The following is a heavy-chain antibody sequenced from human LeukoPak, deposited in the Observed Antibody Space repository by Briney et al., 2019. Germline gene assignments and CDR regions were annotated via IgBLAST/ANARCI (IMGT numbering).Heavy chain of an antibody. V-gene: IGHV3-23*01. Sequence: PGGSLRLSCAGSGFTFSSYAMSWVRQAPGKGLEWVSAISGSGGSTYYADSVKGRFTISRDNSKNTLYLQMNSLRAEDTAVYYCAKDPVPETYYYDSSGYYYGYWGQGTLVTVSS. CDR1: GFTFSSYA. CDR2: ISGSGGST. D-gene: IGHD3-22*01. CDR3: AKDPVPETYYYDSSGYYYGY. J-gene: IGHJ4*02.